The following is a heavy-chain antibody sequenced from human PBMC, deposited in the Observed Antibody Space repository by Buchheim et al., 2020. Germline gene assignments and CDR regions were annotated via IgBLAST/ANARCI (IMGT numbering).Heavy chain of an antibody. CDR1: GFTFRNYG. J-gene: IGHJ4*02. Sequence: QVQVVESGGGVVQPGRSLRLSCAASGFTFRNYGMHWVRQAPGKGLEWVTVISNDGSNKQYADSVKGRFTFSRDNSKNTLYLQMNSLRAEDTAVYYCARDLGLYYYDSSGYYFPDYWGQGTL. V-gene: IGHV3-30*04. CDR2: ISNDGSNK. D-gene: IGHD3-22*01. CDR3: ARDLGLYYYDSSGYYFPDY.